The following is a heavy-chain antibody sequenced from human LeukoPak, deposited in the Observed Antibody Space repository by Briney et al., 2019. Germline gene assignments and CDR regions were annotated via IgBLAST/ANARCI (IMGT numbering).Heavy chain of an antibody. J-gene: IGHJ4*03. CDR2: ISGNNRFI. Sequence: PGGSLRLSCAVSGFTFSSYSIHWVRQAPGKGLEWVSSISGNNRFIFYADSVEGRFTISRDNAKNSMYLQMNSLRAEDTAVYYCATPRDYYCSSTSCYFDRWGQGTLVTVSS. D-gene: IGHD2-2*01. CDR1: GFTFSSYS. CDR3: ATPRDYYCSSTSCYFDR. V-gene: IGHV3-21*01.